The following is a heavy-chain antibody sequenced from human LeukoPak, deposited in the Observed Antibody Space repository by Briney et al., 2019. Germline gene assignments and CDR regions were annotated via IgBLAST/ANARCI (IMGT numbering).Heavy chain of an antibody. CDR3: AGIPDTYYYDSSGPGTT. V-gene: IGHV4-59*08. Sequence: PSETLSLTCTVSGGSISSYCWSWIRQPPGKGLEWIGYIYYSGSTNYNPSLKSRVTISVDTSKNQFSLKLSSVTAADTAVYYCAGIPDTYYYDSSGPGTTWGQGTMVTVSS. CDR2: IYYSGST. D-gene: IGHD3-22*01. CDR1: GGSISSYC. J-gene: IGHJ3*01.